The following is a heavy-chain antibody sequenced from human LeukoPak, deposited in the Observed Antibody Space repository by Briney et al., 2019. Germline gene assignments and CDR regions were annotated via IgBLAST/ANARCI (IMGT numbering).Heavy chain of an antibody. CDR1: GFTFSSYS. Sequence: GGSLRLSCAASGFTFSSYSMNWVRQAPGKGLEWVSSISSSSSYIYYADSVEGRFTISRDNAKNSLYLQMNSLRAEDTAVYYCARWYSNYIGYYYYYMDGWGKGTTVTVSS. CDR3: ARWYSNYIGYYYYYMDG. V-gene: IGHV3-21*01. CDR2: ISSSSSYI. J-gene: IGHJ6*03. D-gene: IGHD4-11*01.